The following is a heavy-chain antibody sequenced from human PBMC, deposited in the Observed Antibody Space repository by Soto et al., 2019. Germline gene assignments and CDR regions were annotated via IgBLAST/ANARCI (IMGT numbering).Heavy chain of an antibody. Sequence: QVQLVQSGAEVKRPGSSINISCKASGGTFSIYTVSWVRQAPGQGLEWMGRFIPMIGTANYAQNFQGRVTLSEDHSSTSAYMEVSRLTPQDTALYHCARVDVTLATEGHGAFDVWGQGTAVTVSP. V-gene: IGHV1-69*08. J-gene: IGHJ3*01. CDR1: GGTFSIYT. CDR2: FIPMIGTA. D-gene: IGHD5-12*01. CDR3: ARVDVTLATEGHGAFDV.